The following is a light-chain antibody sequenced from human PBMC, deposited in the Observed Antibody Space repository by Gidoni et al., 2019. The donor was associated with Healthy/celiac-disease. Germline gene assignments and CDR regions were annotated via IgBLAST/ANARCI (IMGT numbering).Light chain of an antibody. J-gene: IGLJ1*01. CDR2: EGS. CDR1: SSDVGSYNL. Sequence: QSALTQPASESGSPGQSITSSCTGTSSDVGSYNLVSWYQQHPGKAPKLMIDEGSKRPSGVSNRFSGSKSGNTASLTISGLQAEDEADYYCCSYAGSSTYVFGTGTKVTVL. V-gene: IGLV2-23*01. CDR3: CSYAGSSTYV.